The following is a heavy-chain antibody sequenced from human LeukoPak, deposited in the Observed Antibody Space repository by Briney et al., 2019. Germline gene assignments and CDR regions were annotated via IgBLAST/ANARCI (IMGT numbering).Heavy chain of an antibody. CDR3: AREGSSGHSDAFDI. V-gene: IGHV3-11*04. CDR2: ISNSGSSI. J-gene: IGHJ3*02. D-gene: IGHD6-19*01. CDR1: GFTFSDSY. Sequence: GGSLRLSCAASGFTFSDSYMTWIRQAPGKGLEWVSYISNSGSSIYYADSVKGRFTTSRDNAKSSLYLQMNSLRAEDTAVYYCAREGSSGHSDAFDIWGQGTMVTVSS.